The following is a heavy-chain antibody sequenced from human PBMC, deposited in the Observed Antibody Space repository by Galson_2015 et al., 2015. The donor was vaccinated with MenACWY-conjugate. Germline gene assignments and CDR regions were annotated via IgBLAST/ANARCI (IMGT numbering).Heavy chain of an antibody. CDR1: GFIFNTYW. D-gene: IGHD1-26*01. Sequence: SLRLSCAASGFIFNTYWMHWVRQAPGKGLVWVSRINPGGSSTTYADSVKDRLTISRDNAKNTLYLQMNSLRPEDTAVFYCAKSRGASIDFDSWGQGPLVTVSS. J-gene: IGHJ4*02. CDR2: INPGGSST. V-gene: IGHV3-74*01. CDR3: AKSRGASIDFDS.